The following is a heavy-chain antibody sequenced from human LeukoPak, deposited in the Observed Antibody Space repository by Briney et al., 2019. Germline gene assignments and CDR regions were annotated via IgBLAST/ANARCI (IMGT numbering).Heavy chain of an antibody. CDR3: ARGCSCYRYNWFDP. CDR2: IYYSGST. Sequence: SETLSLTCTVSGGSISSYYWSWIRQPPGKGLVWIGYIYYSGSTNHNPSLKSRVTISVDTSKNQFSLKLSSVTAADTAVYYCARGCSCYRYNWFDPWGQGTLVTVSS. V-gene: IGHV4-59*01. CDR1: GGSISSYY. J-gene: IGHJ5*02. D-gene: IGHD2-15*01.